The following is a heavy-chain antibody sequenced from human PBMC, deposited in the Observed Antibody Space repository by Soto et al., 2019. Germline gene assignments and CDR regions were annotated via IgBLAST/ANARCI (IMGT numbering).Heavy chain of an antibody. CDR1: GFTFSSNA. CDR2: ISSSGGST. V-gene: IGHV3-23*01. D-gene: IGHD2-15*01. J-gene: IGHJ4*02. Sequence: EVQLLESGGGLVQPGGSLRLSCAASGFTFSSNAMSWVRQAPGKGLEWVSGISSSGGSTYYADSVKGRFTISRDNSKNMLYLQMNNLRAEDTAVYYCAKAQGGGYFDYWGQGTLVTVSS. CDR3: AKAQGGGYFDY.